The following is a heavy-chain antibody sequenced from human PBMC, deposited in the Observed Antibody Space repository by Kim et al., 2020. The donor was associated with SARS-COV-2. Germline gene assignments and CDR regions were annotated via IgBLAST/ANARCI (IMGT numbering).Heavy chain of an antibody. CDR3: AGEDSSSVRMDYYYGMDV. D-gene: IGHD6-13*01. V-gene: IGHV4-39*02. CDR1: GGSISSSSYY. Sequence: SETLSLTCTVSGGSISSSSYYWGWIRQPPGKGLEWIGSIYYSGSTYYNPSLKSRVTISVDTSKNQFSLKLSSVTAADTAVYYCAGEDSSSVRMDYYYGMDVWGQGTTVTVSS. J-gene: IGHJ6*02. CDR2: IYYSGST.